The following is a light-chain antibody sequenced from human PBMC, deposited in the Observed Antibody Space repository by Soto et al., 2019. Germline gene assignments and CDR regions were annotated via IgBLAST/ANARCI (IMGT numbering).Light chain of an antibody. J-gene: IGLJ2*01. CDR3: SSYGGSNNLI. Sequence: QSALTQPRAVSGSPGQSVTISCTGTSSDVGGYNSVSWFQHHPGKAPKLMIYEVSKRPSGVPDRFSGSKSGNTASLTVSGLQAEDEADYYCSSYGGSNNLIFGGGTKLTVL. CDR1: SSDVGGYNS. CDR2: EVS. V-gene: IGLV2-8*01.